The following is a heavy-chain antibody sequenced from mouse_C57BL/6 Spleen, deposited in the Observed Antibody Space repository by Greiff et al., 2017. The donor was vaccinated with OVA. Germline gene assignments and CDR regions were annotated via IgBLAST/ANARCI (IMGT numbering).Heavy chain of an antibody. D-gene: IGHD3-2*02. CDR2: IYPRSGNT. CDR3: ARGDSSGYGAY. CDR1: GYTFTSYG. V-gene: IGHV1-81*01. J-gene: IGHJ3*01. Sequence: QVQLQQSGAELARPGASVKLSCKASGYTFTSYGISWVKQRTGQGLEWIGEIYPRSGNTYYNEQFKGKATLTADKSSSTAYMELRSLTSEDSAVYFCARGDSSGYGAYWGQGTLVTVSA.